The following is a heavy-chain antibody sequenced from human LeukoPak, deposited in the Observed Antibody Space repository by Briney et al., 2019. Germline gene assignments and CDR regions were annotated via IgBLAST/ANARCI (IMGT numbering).Heavy chain of an antibody. V-gene: IGHV3-30-3*01. CDR3: ARANPLIVGARAGGPIDF. Sequence: PGRSLRLSCAASGSTFSSYAMHWVRQAPGKGLEWVAVISYDGSNKYYADSVKGRFTISRDNSKNTLYLQMNSLRTEDTAVYYCARANPLIVGARAGGPIDFWGQGTMVTVSS. CDR1: GSTFSSYA. CDR2: ISYDGSNK. J-gene: IGHJ3*01. D-gene: IGHD1-26*01.